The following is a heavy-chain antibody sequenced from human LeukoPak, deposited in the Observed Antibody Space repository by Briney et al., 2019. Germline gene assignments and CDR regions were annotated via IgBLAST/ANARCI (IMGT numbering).Heavy chain of an antibody. J-gene: IGHJ4*02. CDR2: IYHSGST. CDR1: GGSISSYY. D-gene: IGHD6-6*01. Sequence: PSETLSLTRTVSGGSISSYYWSWIRQPPGKGLERIGYIYHSGSTNYNPSLKSRVPISIDTSKNQFSLKLRSVTAADTAVYYCARGGSSSSDSNFDYYGQGTLVAVSS. V-gene: IGHV4-59*01. CDR3: ARGGSSSSDSNFDY.